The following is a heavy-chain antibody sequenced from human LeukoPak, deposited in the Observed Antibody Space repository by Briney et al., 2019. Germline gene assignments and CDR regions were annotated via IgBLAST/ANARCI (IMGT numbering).Heavy chain of an antibody. J-gene: IGHJ5*02. CDR3: ARLTGFGEFMDWFDP. CDR2: IYYSGST. D-gene: IGHD3-10*01. CDR1: GGSMSSYY. Sequence: SETLSLTCTVSGGSMSSYYWSWIRQPPGKGLEWIGYIYYSGSTNYNPTLKSRVTISVDTSKNQFSLKLSSVTAADTAVYYCARLTGFGEFMDWFDPWGQGTLVTVSS. V-gene: IGHV4-59*08.